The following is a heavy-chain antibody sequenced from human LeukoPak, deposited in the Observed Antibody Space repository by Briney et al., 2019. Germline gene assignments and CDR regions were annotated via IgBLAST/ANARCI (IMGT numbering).Heavy chain of an antibody. CDR1: GFTFSHAW. V-gene: IGHV3-15*01. D-gene: IGHD3-3*01. CDR2: IKSETDGGRA. Sequence: GGSLRLSCAASGFTFSHAWMSWARQTPGKGLEWVGRIKSETDGGRADYAASVEGRFTISRDDSKNTLYLQINSLKTEDTGVYYCNTDQTHYDFWSDSYETSHFDYWGQGTLVTVSP. J-gene: IGHJ4*02. CDR3: NTDQTHYDFWSDSYETSHFDY.